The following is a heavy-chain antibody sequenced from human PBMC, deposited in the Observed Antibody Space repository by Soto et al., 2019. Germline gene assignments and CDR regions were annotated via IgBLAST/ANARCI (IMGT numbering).Heavy chain of an antibody. CDR2: INPSGGST. Sequence: ASVKVSCKASGYTFTSYYMHWVRQAPGQGLEWMGIINPSGGSTSCAQKFQGRVTMTRDTSTSTVYMELSSLRSEDTAVYYCATNTYSTAPKIDYWGQGTLVTVSS. J-gene: IGHJ4*02. CDR3: ATNTYSTAPKIDY. V-gene: IGHV1-46*01. CDR1: GYTFTSYY. D-gene: IGHD4-4*01.